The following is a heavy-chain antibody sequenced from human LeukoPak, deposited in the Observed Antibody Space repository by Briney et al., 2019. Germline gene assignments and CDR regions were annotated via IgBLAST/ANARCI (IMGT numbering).Heavy chain of an antibody. D-gene: IGHD3-22*01. CDR1: GFTFSSYA. J-gene: IGHJ4*02. CDR2: ISGSGGST. V-gene: IGHV3-23*01. CDR3: AKDLNLYYYDSSGMGFKY. Sequence: GGSLRLSCAASGFTFSSYAMYWVRQAPGKGLEWVSAISGSGGSTYYADSVKGRFTISRDNSKNTLYLQMNSLRAEDTAVYYCAKDLNLYYYDSSGMGFKYWGQGTLVTVSS.